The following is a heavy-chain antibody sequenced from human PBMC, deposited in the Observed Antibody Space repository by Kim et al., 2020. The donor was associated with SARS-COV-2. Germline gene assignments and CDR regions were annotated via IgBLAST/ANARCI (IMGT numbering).Heavy chain of an antibody. Sequence: FYLDSVKGRLTISRDNSKHTLYLQMNSLRAEDTAVYFCARGDYIVTPGIDSWGQGTLVTVSS. D-gene: IGHD5-12*01. J-gene: IGHJ4*02. V-gene: IGHV3-33*01. CDR3: ARGDYIVTPGIDS.